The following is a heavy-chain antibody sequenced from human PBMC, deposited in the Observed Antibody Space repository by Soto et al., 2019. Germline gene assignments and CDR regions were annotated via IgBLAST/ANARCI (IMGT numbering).Heavy chain of an antibody. V-gene: IGHV3-53*02. CDR1: GFTVSSNY. CDR3: ARGLSLSEWWFDY. Sequence: EVQLVETGGGLIQPGGSLRLSCAVSGFTVSSNYMNWVRQAPGKGLEWVSVIYSGGSTDYADSVKGRFTISRDNSKNTLYLQMTSLRAADTAVYYRARGLSLSEWWFDYWGQGTLVTVSS. J-gene: IGHJ4*02. D-gene: IGHD2-8*01. CDR2: IYSGGST.